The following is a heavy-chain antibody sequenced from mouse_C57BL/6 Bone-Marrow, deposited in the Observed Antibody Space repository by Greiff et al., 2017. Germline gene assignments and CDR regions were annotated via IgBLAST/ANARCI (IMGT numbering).Heavy chain of an antibody. CDR2: IYPSDSET. V-gene: IGHV1-61*01. CDR1: GYTFTSYW. D-gene: IGHD4-1*01. CDR3: ARAGSNWGFAY. Sequence: QVQLQQPGAELVRPGSSVKLSCKASGYTFTSYWMDWVKQRPGQGLEWIGNIYPSDSETHYNQKFKDKATLTVDKSSSTAYMQRSSLTSEVSAVYYCARAGSNWGFAYWGQGTLVTVAA. J-gene: IGHJ3*01.